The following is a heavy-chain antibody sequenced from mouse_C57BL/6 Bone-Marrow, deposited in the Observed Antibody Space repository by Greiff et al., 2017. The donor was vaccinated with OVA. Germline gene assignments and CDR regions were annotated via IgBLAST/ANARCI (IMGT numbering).Heavy chain of an antibody. D-gene: IGHD2-5*01. V-gene: IGHV1-62-2*01. Sequence: QVQLQQSGPVLVKPGASVKLYCKASGYTFTEYTIHWVKQRSVQGLEWSGWFYPGSGSIKYNEKFKDKATLTADKSTSTVYMELSRLTSEDSSVYFCARHERVSNLYAMDYLGQGTSVTVSS. CDR2: FYPGSGSI. CDR1: GYTFTEYT. CDR3: ARHERVSNLYAMDY. J-gene: IGHJ4*01.